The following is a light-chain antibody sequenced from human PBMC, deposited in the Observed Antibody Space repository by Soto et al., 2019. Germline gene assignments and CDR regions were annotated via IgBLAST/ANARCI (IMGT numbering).Light chain of an antibody. Sequence: EIVMTQSPATLSVSPGERATLSCRASQSVNSNLAWYRQKPGQAPRLLIYGASTRATGIPARFSGSGSGTGFTLTISSLQSEDFAVYYCQQYNNWPWTFDQGTKVEIK. J-gene: IGKJ1*01. CDR2: GAS. V-gene: IGKV3-15*01. CDR3: QQYNNWPWT. CDR1: QSVNSN.